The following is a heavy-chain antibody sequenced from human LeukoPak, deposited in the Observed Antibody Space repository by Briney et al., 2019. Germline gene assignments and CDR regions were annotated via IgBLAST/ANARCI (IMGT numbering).Heavy chain of an antibody. J-gene: IGHJ6*03. Sequence: PSETLSLTCTVSGGSISSGGYYWSWIRQQPGKGLEWIGYIYYSGSTYYNPSLKSRVTISVDTSKNQFSLRLSSVTAADTAVYYCAREDSSSSDYYYYYMDVWGKGTTVTVSS. V-gene: IGHV4-31*03. CDR1: GGSISSGGYY. D-gene: IGHD6-6*01. CDR3: AREDSSSSDYYYYYMDV. CDR2: IYYSGST.